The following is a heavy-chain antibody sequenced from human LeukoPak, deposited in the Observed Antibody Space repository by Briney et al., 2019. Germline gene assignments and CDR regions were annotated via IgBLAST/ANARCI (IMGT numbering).Heavy chain of an antibody. J-gene: IGHJ5*02. CDR2: IYYSGST. V-gene: IGHV4-59*01. CDR3: ARGRRRIAAPENWVDP. CDR1: GGSISSYY. Sequence: SSETLSLTCTVSGGSISSYYWSWIRQPPGKELEWIGYIYYSGSTNYNPSLKSRVTISVDTSKNQFSLKLSSVTAADTAVYYCARGRRRIAAPENWVDPWGQGTLVTVSS. D-gene: IGHD6-13*01.